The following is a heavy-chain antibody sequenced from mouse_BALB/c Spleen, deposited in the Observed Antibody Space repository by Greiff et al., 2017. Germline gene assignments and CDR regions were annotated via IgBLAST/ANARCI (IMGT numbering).Heavy chain of an antibody. CDR3: ARGRVYGNYGGGAMDY. D-gene: IGHD2-10*02. Sequence: VQLQQSGAELMKPGASVKISCKATGYTFSSYWIEWVKQRPGHGLEWIGEILPGSGSTNYNEKFKGKATFTADTSSNTAYMQLSSLTSEDSAVYYCARGRVYGNYGGGAMDYWGQGTSVTVSS. V-gene: IGHV1-9*01. J-gene: IGHJ4*01. CDR1: GYTFSSYW. CDR2: ILPGSGST.